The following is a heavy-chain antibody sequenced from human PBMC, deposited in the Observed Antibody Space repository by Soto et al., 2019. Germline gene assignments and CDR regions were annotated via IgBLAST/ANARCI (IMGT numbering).Heavy chain of an antibody. D-gene: IGHD2-15*01. CDR1: GGSISNYY. Sequence: SETLSLTCTVSGGSISNYYWSWIRQPPGKGLEWIGYIYNSESTNYNPSLKSRVTISVDTSKNQFSLKLSSVTAADTAVYYCARVWRYCSGGSCYRAFDFWGQGTLVTVSS. V-gene: IGHV4-59*01. CDR3: ARVWRYCSGGSCYRAFDF. J-gene: IGHJ4*02. CDR2: IYNSEST.